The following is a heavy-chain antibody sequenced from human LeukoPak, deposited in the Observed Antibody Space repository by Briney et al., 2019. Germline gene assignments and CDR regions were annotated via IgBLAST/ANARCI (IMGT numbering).Heavy chain of an antibody. CDR1: GGSISSGGYS. V-gene: IGHV4-30-2*01. CDR2: IYHSGST. CDR3: ARGVGTAAFYDMDV. J-gene: IGHJ6*02. D-gene: IGHD1-1*01. Sequence: SETLSLTCAVSGGSISSGGYSWSWIRLPPGKGLEWIGYIYHSGSTYYNPSLKSRVTISVDRSKNQFSLKLSSVTAADTAVYYCARGVGTAAFYDMDVWGQGTTVTVSS.